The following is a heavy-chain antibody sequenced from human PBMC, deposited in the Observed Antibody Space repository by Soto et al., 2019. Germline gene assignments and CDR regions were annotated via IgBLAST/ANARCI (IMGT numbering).Heavy chain of an antibody. CDR1: GFTFSSYA. CDR2: ISGSGGST. J-gene: IGHJ6*03. CDR3: AKDVFYYGSGSLGYMDV. V-gene: IGHV3-23*01. D-gene: IGHD3-10*01. Sequence: GGSLRLSCAASGFTFSSYAMSWVRQAPGKGLEWVSAISGSGGSTYYADSVKGRFTISRDNSKNTLYLQMNSLRAEDTAVYYCAKDVFYYGSGSLGYMDVWGKGTTVTVSS.